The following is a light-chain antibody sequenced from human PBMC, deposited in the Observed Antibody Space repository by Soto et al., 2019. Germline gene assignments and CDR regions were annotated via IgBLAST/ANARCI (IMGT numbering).Light chain of an antibody. J-gene: IGKJ4*01. CDR2: KAS. CDR1: ESISSW. CDR3: QQYDSYPLT. V-gene: IGKV1-5*03. Sequence: DIQMTQSPSTLSASVGDRVTITCRASESISSWLAWYQQKPGKAPNLLIYKASSLESGVPSRFSGSGSGTEFTLTVSSLQPDDFATDYCQQYDSYPLTFGGVTKVEVK.